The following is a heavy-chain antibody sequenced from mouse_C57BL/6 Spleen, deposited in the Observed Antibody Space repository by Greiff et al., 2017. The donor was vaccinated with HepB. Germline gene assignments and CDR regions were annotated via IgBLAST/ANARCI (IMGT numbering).Heavy chain of an antibody. Sequence: EVQLVESEGGLVQPGRSMKLSCTASGFTFSDYYMAWVRQVPEKGLEWVANINYDGSSTYYLDSLKSRFIISRDNAKNILYLQMSSLKSEDTATYYCARRSYAMDYWGQGTSVTVSS. CDR1: GFTFSDYY. V-gene: IGHV5-16*01. J-gene: IGHJ4*01. CDR3: ARRSYAMDY. CDR2: INYDGSST.